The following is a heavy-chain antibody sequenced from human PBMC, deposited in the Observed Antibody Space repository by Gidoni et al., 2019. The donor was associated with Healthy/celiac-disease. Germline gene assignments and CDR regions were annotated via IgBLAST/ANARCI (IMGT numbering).Heavy chain of an antibody. J-gene: IGHJ5*02. CDR3: ARHKGYCSGGSCYPGWFDP. D-gene: IGHD2-15*01. Sequence: EVQLVQSGAEVKKHGESLKISCQGSGYSFTSYWIGWVRQMPGKGLEWMGIIYPGDSDTRYSPSFQGKVTISADKSSSTAYLQWSSLKASDTAMYYCARHKGYCSGGSCYPGWFDPWGQGTLVTVSS. CDR1: GYSFTSYW. CDR2: IYPGDSDT. V-gene: IGHV5-51*01.